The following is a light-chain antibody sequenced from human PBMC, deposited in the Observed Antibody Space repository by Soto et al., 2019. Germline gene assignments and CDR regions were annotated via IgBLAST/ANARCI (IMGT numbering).Light chain of an antibody. V-gene: IGLV2-14*03. CDR2: DVS. CDR3: SSYTTSNTRQIV. CDR1: SGDVGGYNY. Sequence: QSVLTQAASVSGAPGQSITISCPGTSGDVGGYNYVSWYQHHPGKAPKLIIYDVSNRPSGVSIRFSGSTSDNTASLTISGLQPEDEADYHCSSYTTSNTRQIVFGTGTKVTVL. J-gene: IGLJ1*01.